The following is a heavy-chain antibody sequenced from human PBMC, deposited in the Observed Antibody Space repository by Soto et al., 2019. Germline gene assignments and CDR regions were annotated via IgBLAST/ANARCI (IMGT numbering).Heavy chain of an antibody. J-gene: IGHJ5*02. CDR3: AKLGGPLGYCSSTSCYNPNNWFDP. D-gene: IGHD2-2*02. Sequence: PGGSLRLSCAASGFTFSSYAMSWVRQAPGKGLEWVSAISGSGGSTYYADSVKGRFTISRDNSKNMLYLQMNSLRAEDTAVYYCAKLGGPLGYCSSTSCYNPNNWFDPWGQGTLVTVSS. V-gene: IGHV3-23*01. CDR2: ISGSGGST. CDR1: GFTFSSYA.